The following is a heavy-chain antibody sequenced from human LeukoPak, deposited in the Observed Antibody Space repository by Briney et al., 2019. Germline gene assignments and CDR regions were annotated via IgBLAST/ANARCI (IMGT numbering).Heavy chain of an antibody. J-gene: IGHJ4*02. V-gene: IGHV4-61*02. CDR3: ARDLGYSYGNDY. CDR1: GGSISSGSYY. CDR2: IYTSGST. D-gene: IGHD5-18*01. Sequence: SETLSLTCTVSGGSISSGSYYWSWIRQPAGKGLEWIGRIYTSGSTNYNPSLKSRVTISVDTSKNQFSLKLSSVTAADTAVYYCARDLGYSYGNDYWGQGTLVTVSS.